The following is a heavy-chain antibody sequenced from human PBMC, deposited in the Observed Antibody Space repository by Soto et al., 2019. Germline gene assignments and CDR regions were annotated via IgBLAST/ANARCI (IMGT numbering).Heavy chain of an antibody. Sequence: GSLSLSCAASGFTFSDYYMSWIRQAPGKGLEWVSYISSSGSTIYYAESVKGRFTISRDNAKNSLYLQMNSLRAEDTAVYYCAREITTTRFDPWGQGTLVTVSS. CDR1: GFTFSDYY. CDR3: AREITTTRFDP. J-gene: IGHJ5*02. V-gene: IGHV3-11*01. CDR2: ISSSGSTI. D-gene: IGHD3-16*01.